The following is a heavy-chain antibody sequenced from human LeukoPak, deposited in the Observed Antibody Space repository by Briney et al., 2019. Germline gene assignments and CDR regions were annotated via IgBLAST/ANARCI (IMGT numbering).Heavy chain of an antibody. CDR1: GYTFTSYD. J-gene: IGHJ4*02. CDR2: TNPNSGNT. CDR3: ARGYFIERDYCSSTSCYPDYFDY. D-gene: IGHD2-2*01. V-gene: IGHV1-8*03. Sequence: ASVKVSCKASGYTFTSYDINWVRQATGQGLEWMGWTNPNSGNTGYAQKFQGRVTITRNTSISTAYMELSSLRSEDTAVYYCARGYFIERDYCSSTSCYPDYFDYWGQGTLVTVSS.